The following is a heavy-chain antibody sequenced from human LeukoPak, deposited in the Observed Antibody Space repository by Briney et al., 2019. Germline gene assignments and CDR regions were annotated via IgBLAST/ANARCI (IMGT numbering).Heavy chain of an antibody. J-gene: IGHJ4*02. Sequence: GASVTVSCKASGYTFTSYGITWVRQAPGQGLEWMGWISTYNGNTNYAQKLQGRVTMTTDTSTSTAYMELRSLRSDDTAVYYCARGVVGATLDDYWGQGTLVTVSS. V-gene: IGHV1-18*01. CDR2: ISTYNGNT. CDR3: ARGVVGATLDDY. CDR1: GYTFTSYG. D-gene: IGHD1-26*01.